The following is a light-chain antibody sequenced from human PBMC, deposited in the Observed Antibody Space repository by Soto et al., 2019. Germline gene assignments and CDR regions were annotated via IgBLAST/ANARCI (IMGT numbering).Light chain of an antibody. CDR3: QQSSNWQGT. Sequence: EIVMTQSPATLSVSPGERATLSCRASQSVSSNLAWYQQKPGQAPRLLIYGASTRAPGIPARFSGSGSGTDFTLTISSLEPEDFAVYYCQQSSNWQGTFGRGTKVDIK. CDR2: GAS. CDR1: QSVSSN. J-gene: IGKJ1*01. V-gene: IGKV3D-15*01.